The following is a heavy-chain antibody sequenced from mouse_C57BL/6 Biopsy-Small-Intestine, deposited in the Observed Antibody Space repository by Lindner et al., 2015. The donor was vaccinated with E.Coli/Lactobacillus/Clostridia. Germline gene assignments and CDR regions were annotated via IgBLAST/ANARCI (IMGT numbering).Heavy chain of an antibody. CDR3: ARLEDDY. V-gene: IGHV1-80*01. CDR2: IYPGDGDT. Sequence: VQLQESGAALVKSGASVKISCKASGYAFSSFWMNWVKQRPGKGLEWIGQIYPGDGDTNYNGNFKGKATLTADISSSIAYMQLSSLTSEDSAVYFCARLEDDYWGQGTTLTVSS. CDR1: GYAFSSFW. J-gene: IGHJ2*01.